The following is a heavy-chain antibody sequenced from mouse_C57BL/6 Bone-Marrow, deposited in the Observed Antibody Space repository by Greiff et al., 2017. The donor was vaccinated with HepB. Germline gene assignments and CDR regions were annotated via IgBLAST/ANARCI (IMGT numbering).Heavy chain of an antibody. D-gene: IGHD1-1*01. J-gene: IGHJ2*01. Sequence: EVQLQQSGPVLVKPGASVKMSCKASGYTFTDYYMNWVKQSHGKSLEWIGVINPYNGGTSYNQKFKGKATLTVDKSSSTAYMELNSLTSEDSAVYYCARWGTVVATNPLFDYWGQGTTLTVSS. CDR2: INPYNGGT. CDR1: GYTFTDYY. V-gene: IGHV1-19*01. CDR3: ARWGTVVATNPLFDY.